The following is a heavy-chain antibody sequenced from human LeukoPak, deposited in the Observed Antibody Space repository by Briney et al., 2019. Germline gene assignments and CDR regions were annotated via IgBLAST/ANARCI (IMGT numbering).Heavy chain of an antibody. D-gene: IGHD5-18*01. CDR2: INTDGSST. V-gene: IGHV3-74*01. J-gene: IGHJ4*02. Sequence: GGSLRLSCAASGSTFSSFWMHWVRQAPGKGLVWVSRINTDGSSTSSADSVKGRLTISRDNAKNTLYLQMNSLRAEDTAVYYCATGSGLWSPDYWGQGTLVTVSS. CDR3: ATGSGLWSPDY. CDR1: GSTFSSFW.